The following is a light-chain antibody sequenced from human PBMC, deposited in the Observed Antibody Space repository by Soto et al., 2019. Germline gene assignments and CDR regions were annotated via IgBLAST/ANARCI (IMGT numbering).Light chain of an antibody. CDR2: AAS. V-gene: IGKV1-9*01. J-gene: IGKJ1*01. CDR1: QAISSY. Sequence: DIQLTQYPSFLSASVGDRVTITCRASQAISSYLAWFQQRPGKAPKVLIYAASTLQSGVPSRFSGSGSGTEFTLTISSLQPEDFATYFCQQLNSYPWTFGQGTKVEIK. CDR3: QQLNSYPWT.